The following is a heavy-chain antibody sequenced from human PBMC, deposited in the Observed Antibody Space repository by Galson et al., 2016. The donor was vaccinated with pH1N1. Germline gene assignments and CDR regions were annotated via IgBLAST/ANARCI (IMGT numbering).Heavy chain of an antibody. Sequence: SVKVSCKASGGTFTIYAINWVRQAPGQGLEWMGGISRMFGASNYAHHFQGRVTITSDDSTSTAYMELRSLRSEDTAVYFCARGGSYYDYWGQGTLVTVSS. CDR3: ARGGSYYDY. J-gene: IGHJ4*02. D-gene: IGHD1-26*01. V-gene: IGHV1-69*13. CDR1: GGTFTIYA. CDR2: ISRMFGAS.